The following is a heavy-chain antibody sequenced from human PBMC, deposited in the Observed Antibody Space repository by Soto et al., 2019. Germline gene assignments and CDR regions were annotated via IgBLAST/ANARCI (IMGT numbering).Heavy chain of an antibody. V-gene: IGHV3-7*01. CDR1: GFAFGSYW. CDR2: INPGGRQK. D-gene: IGHD3-10*01. CDR3: AKYGSGNYGAYALDI. Sequence: GGSLRLSCAASGFAFGSYWMSWVRQAPGKGLEWVANINPGGRQKNYVDSVKGRFSISRDDAEKSHHLQMNSLRVEDTAVYYCAKYGSGNYGAYALDIWGQGTMVTVSS. J-gene: IGHJ3*02.